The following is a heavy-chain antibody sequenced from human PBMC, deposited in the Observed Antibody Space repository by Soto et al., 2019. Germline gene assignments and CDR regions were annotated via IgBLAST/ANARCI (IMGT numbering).Heavy chain of an antibody. D-gene: IGHD5-12*01. CDR1: GGSISSGGYY. CDR2: IYYSGIT. CDR3: ARVYSGYDYRGWFDP. J-gene: IGHJ5*02. V-gene: IGHV4-31*03. Sequence: QVQLQESGPGLVKPSQTLSLTRTVSGGSISSGGYYWSWIRQHPGKGLEWIGYIYYSGITYNNPSLKSRVTISVDTSKNQFALKLSSVTAADTAVYYCARVYSGYDYRGWFDPWGQGSLVTVSS.